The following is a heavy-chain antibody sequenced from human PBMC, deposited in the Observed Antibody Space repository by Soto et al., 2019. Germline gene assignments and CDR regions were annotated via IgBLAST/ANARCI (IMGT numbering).Heavy chain of an antibody. CDR3: ARGINYDYIWGSYQQGYFDY. V-gene: IGHV4-59*01. CDR2: IYYSVST. J-gene: IGHJ4*02. D-gene: IGHD3-16*02. CDR1: GGSISSYY. Sequence: SETLSLTCTASGGSISSYYWSWIRQPPGKGLEWIGFIYYSVSTNYNPSLKSRVTISVDTSKNQFSLKLSSVTAADTAVYYCARGINYDYIWGSYQQGYFDYWGQGTLVTVSS.